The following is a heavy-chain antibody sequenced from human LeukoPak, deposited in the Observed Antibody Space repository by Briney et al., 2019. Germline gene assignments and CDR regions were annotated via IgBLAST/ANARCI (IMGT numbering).Heavy chain of an antibody. CDR2: IYYSGST. D-gene: IGHD4-23*01. J-gene: IGHJ4*02. Sequence: SETLSLTCTVSGGSISSSYYWGWIRQPPGKGLEWIGSIYYSGSTYYNPSLRSRVTISVDTSKNQFSLKLSSVTAADTAVYYCATFGRGNSRHFDYWGQGTLVTVSS. CDR1: GGSISSSYY. V-gene: IGHV4-39*01. CDR3: ATFGRGNSRHFDY.